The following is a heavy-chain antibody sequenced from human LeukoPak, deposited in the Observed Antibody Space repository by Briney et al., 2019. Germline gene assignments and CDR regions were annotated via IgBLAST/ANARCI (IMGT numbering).Heavy chain of an antibody. J-gene: IGHJ4*02. D-gene: IGHD3-9*01. Sequence: SETLSLTCTVSGGSISGSSYYWGWIRQPPGKGLEWIGSIYYSGNAFYNPSLKSRVTILVDTSKNQFSLEVDSVTAADTAMYYCASQLDTTGDYAGFFDSWGKGALVTVSS. V-gene: IGHV4-39*01. CDR3: ASQLDTTGDYAGFFDS. CDR1: GGSISGSSYY. CDR2: IYYSGNA.